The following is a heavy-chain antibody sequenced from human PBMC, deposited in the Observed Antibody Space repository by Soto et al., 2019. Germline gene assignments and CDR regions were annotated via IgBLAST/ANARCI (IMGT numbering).Heavy chain of an antibody. CDR1: GGTFSSYA. D-gene: IGHD6-6*01. Sequence: QVQLVQSGAEVKKPGSSVKVSCKASGGTFSSYAISWVRQAPGQGLEWMGGIIPIFGTANYAQKFQGRVTITADESTSTAYMELSSLRSEDTAVYSCAGFEDSSSGYYYYGMDVWGQGTTVTVSS. V-gene: IGHV1-69*01. CDR2: IIPIFGTA. J-gene: IGHJ6*02. CDR3: AGFEDSSSGYYYYGMDV.